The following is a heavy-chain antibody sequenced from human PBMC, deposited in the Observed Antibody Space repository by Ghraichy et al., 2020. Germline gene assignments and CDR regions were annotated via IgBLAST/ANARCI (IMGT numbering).Heavy chain of an antibody. V-gene: IGHV4-59*01. CDR2: IYYSGST. J-gene: IGHJ4*02. CDR3: ARESVAGLEGFDY. CDR1: GGSISSYY. D-gene: IGHD6-19*01. Sequence: SETLSLTCTVSGGSISSYYWSWIRQPPGKGLEWIGYIYYSGSTNYNPSLKSRVTISVDTSKNQFSLKLSSVTAADTAVYYCARESVAGLEGFDYWGQGTLVTVSS.